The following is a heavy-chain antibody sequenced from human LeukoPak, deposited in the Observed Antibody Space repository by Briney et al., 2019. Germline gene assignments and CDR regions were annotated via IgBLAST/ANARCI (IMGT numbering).Heavy chain of an antibody. D-gene: IGHD2-2*01. V-gene: IGHV4-59*01. J-gene: IGHJ6*02. Sequence: SETLSLTRTVSGGSISSYYWSWIRQPPGKGLEWIGYIYYSGSTNYNPSLKSRVTISVDTSKNQFSLKLSSVTAADTAVYYCARGMCSSTSCYDFDYYYYGMDVWGQGTTVTVSS. CDR3: ARGMCSSTSCYDFDYYYYGMDV. CDR1: GGSISSYY. CDR2: IYYSGST.